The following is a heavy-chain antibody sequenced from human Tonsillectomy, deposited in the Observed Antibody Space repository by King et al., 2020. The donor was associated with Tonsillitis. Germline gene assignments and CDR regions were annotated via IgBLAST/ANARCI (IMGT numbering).Heavy chain of an antibody. V-gene: IGHV4-34*01. CDR3: ARETMGFDI. J-gene: IGHJ3*02. Sequence: VQLQQWGAGLLKPSETLSLTCAVYGGSSSGYYWSWIRQPPGKGLEWIGEINHSGSTNYNPSLKSRVTISIDTSKNQFSLKLSSVTAADTAIYYCARETMGFDIWGQGTMVTVSS. CDR1: GGSSSGYY. CDR2: INHSGST.